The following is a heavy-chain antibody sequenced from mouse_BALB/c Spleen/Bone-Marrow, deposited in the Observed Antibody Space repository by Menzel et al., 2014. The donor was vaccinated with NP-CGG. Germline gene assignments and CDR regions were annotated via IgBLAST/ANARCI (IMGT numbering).Heavy chain of an antibody. V-gene: IGHV1S22*01. Sequence: LVESGSELVRPGASVKLSCKASGYTFTSYWMHWVKQRHGQGLEWIGNIYPGSGSTNYDEKFKSKGTLTVDTSSSTAYMHLSSLTSEDSAVYYCTRGGTTAFDYWGQGTTLTVSS. CDR3: TRGGTTAFDY. D-gene: IGHD1-2*01. CDR1: GYTFTSYW. CDR2: IYPGSGST. J-gene: IGHJ2*01.